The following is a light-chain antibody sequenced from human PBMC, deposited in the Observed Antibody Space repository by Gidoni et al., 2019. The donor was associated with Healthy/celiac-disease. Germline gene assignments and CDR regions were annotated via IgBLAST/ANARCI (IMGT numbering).Light chain of an antibody. CDR3: QQSYSTPYT. Sequence: DIQMTQSPSSLSASVGDRVTITCRASQSISSYLNWYQQKPGKAPKLLIESPSLQSGVPSRFSGSGSGTDFTLTISSLQPEDFATYYCQQSYSTPYTFGQGTKLEIK. CDR2: SP. J-gene: IGKJ2*01. V-gene: IGKV1-39*01. CDR1: QSISSY.